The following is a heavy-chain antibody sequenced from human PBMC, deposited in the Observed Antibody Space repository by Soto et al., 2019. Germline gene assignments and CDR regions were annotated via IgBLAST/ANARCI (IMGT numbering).Heavy chain of an antibody. D-gene: IGHD5-18*01. Sequence: QVQLVQYGAEVKKPGASVKVSCKASGYTFTSYYMHWVRQAPGQGLEWMGIINPSGGSTSYAQKFQGRVTMTRDTSTTTVYMELSSLRSEDTAVYYCARDTAMHYYFDYWGQGTLVTVSS. J-gene: IGHJ4*02. CDR1: GYTFTSYY. CDR2: INPSGGST. V-gene: IGHV1-46*03. CDR3: ARDTAMHYYFDY.